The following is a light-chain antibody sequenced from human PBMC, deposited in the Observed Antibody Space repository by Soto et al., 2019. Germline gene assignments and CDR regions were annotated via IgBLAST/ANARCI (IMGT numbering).Light chain of an antibody. CDR2: GAS. CDR3: QQYDSYPST. Sequence: DSPLTQSPSSLSASVGDRVTITCRASQDIRTWLGWYQQKPEKAPKSLIYGASTLQSGVPSRFSGSGSGTDFTLTISSLQPEDFATYYCQQYDSYPSTFGQGTKLELK. CDR1: QDIRTW. J-gene: IGKJ2*01. V-gene: IGKV1D-16*01.